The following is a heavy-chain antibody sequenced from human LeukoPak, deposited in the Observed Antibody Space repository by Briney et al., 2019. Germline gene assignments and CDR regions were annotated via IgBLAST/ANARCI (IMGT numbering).Heavy chain of an antibody. CDR1: GSTFSSYA. J-gene: IGHJ3*02. CDR2: ISGSGGST. D-gene: IGHD3-9*01. CDR3: AKDGVLRYSNDAFDI. Sequence: QPEGSLRLSCAASGSTFSSYAMSWVRQAPGKGLEWVSAISGSGGSTYYADSVKGRFTISRDNSKNTLYLQMNSLRAEDTAVYYCAKDGVLRYSNDAFDIWGQGTMVTVSS. V-gene: IGHV3-23*01.